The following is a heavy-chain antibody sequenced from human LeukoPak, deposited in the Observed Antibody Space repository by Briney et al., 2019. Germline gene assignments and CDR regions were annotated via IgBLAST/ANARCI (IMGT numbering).Heavy chain of an antibody. CDR3: ATYDTSGLYYY. Sequence: GGSLRLSCTASGFATGNYGVSWFRQAPGKGLEWVGFFRRRTSGETHEYAASVKGRFTISRDDSKTIAHLQMSSLKTDDTALYYCATYDTSGLYYYWGQGTLVTVSS. D-gene: IGHD3-22*01. CDR2: FRRRTSGETH. CDR1: GFATGNYG. V-gene: IGHV3-49*03. J-gene: IGHJ4*02.